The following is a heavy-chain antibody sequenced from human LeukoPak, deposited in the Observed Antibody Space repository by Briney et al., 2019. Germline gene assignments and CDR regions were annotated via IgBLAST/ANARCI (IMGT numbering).Heavy chain of an antibody. Sequence: SETLSLTCTVSGXSISNYFRTWIRQPPGKGLEWIGNIYYSGSTNYNPSLKSRLTISIDTSKNQFSLRLRSVTAADTAVYYCAQGASGYSYGWGQGTLVTVSS. CDR2: IYYSGST. CDR3: AQGASGYSYG. CDR1: GXSISNYF. V-gene: IGHV4-59*01. J-gene: IGHJ4*02. D-gene: IGHD5-18*01.